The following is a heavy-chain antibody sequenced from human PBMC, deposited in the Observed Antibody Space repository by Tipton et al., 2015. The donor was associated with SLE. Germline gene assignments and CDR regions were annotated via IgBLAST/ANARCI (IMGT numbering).Heavy chain of an antibody. CDR3: AAYSSVWSSSGPWVY. CDR2: IRYDGSNK. D-gene: IGHD6-19*01. CDR1: GFTFSSYG. V-gene: IGHV3-30*02. J-gene: IGHJ4*02. Sequence: SLRLSCAASGFTFSSYGMHWVRQAPGKGLEWVAFIRYDGSNKYYADSVKGRFTISRDNSKNTLYLQMNSLRAEDTAVYYCAAYSSVWSSSGPWVYWGQGTLVTVSS.